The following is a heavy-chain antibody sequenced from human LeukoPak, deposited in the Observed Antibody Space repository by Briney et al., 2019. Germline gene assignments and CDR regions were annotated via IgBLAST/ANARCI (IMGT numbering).Heavy chain of an antibody. CDR1: GFSFSTSW. V-gene: IGHV3-7*01. J-gene: IGHJ4*02. D-gene: IGHD4-17*01. CDR3: ARDTVTNGLDY. Sequence: GGSLRLSCAASGFSFSTSWMSWVRQAPGKGLEWVANIKQDGSEKYYVDSVKGRFTISRDNAKNSLYLQMNSLRAEDTAVYYCARDTVTNGLDYWGQGTLVTVSS. CDR2: IKQDGSEK.